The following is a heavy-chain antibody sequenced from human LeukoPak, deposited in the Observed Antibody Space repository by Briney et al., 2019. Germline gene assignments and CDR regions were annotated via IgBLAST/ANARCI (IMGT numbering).Heavy chain of an antibody. J-gene: IGHJ4*02. CDR1: GFTFSSYG. V-gene: IGHV3-30*19. CDR3: ARESPTVAGPPSSVPDY. Sequence: PGGSLRLSCAASGFTFSSYGMHWVRQAPGKGLEWVAVISYDGSNKYYADSVKGRFTISRDNSKNTLYLQMNSLRAEDTAVYYCARESPTVAGPPSSVPDYWGQGTLVTVSS. D-gene: IGHD6-19*01. CDR2: ISYDGSNK.